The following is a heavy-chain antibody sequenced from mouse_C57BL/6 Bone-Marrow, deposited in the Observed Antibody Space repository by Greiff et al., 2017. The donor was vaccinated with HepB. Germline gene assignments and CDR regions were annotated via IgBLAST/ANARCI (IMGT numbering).Heavy chain of an antibody. J-gene: IGHJ1*03. CDR2: IWTGGGT. CDR1: GFSLTSYA. D-gene: IGHD2-12*01. Sequence: QVQLQQSGPGLVAPSQSLSITCTVSGFSLTSYAISWVRQPPGKGLEWLGEIWTGGGTNYNSALKSRLSISKDNSKSQVFLKMISLQNDDTARYYSARNYLRDVYWYFDVWGTGTTVTVSS. CDR3: ARNYLRDVYWYFDV. V-gene: IGHV2-9-1*01.